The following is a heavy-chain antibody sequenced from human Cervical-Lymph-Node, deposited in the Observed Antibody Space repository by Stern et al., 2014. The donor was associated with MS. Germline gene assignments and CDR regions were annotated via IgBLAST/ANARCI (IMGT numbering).Heavy chain of an antibody. J-gene: IGHJ6*02. Sequence: EQLVESGGGVVQPGRSLRLSCAASGFTFSSYGMHWVRQAPGKGLEWVAVIWYDGSNKYYADSVKGRFTISRDNSKNTLYLQMNSLRAEDTAVYYCARSSSPSPHYYYGMDVWGQGTTVTVSS. CDR1: GFTFSSYG. CDR2: IWYDGSNK. D-gene: IGHD6-13*01. V-gene: IGHV3-33*01. CDR3: ARSSSPSPHYYYGMDV.